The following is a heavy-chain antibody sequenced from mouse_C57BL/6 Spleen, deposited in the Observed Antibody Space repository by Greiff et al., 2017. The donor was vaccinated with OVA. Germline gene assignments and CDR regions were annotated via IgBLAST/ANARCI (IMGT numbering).Heavy chain of an antibody. CDR1: GYSFTGYY. CDR2: INPSTGGT. V-gene: IGHV1-42*01. Sequence: EVKLQESGPELVKPGASVKISCKASGYSFTGYYMNWVKQSPEKSLEWIGEINPSTGGTTYNQKFKAKATLTVDKSSSTAYMQLKSLTSEDSAVYYCARKDWYFDVWGTGTTVTVSS. CDR3: ARKDWYFDV. J-gene: IGHJ1*03.